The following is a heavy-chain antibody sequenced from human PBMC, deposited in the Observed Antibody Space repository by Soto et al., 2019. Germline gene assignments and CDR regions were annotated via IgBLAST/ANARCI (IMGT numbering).Heavy chain of an antibody. D-gene: IGHD2-15*01. J-gene: IGHJ3*02. V-gene: IGHV4-39*01. CDR1: GGSISSSSYY. CDR2: IYYSGST. CDR3: ARGVVVAATLDAFDI. Sequence: QLQLQESGPGLVKPSETLSLTCTVSGGSISSSSYYWGWIRQPPGKGLEGIGSIYYSGSTYYNPSLKSRVTISVDTSKNQFSLKLSSVTAADTAVYYCARGVVVAATLDAFDIWGQGTMVTVSS.